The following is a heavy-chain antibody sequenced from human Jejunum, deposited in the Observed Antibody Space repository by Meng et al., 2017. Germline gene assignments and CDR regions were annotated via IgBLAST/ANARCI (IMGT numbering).Heavy chain of an antibody. D-gene: IGHD4-17*01. CDR1: GYSFSSYA. Sequence: AQLVQSGAEVTNPGASVNVSCKASGYSFSSYAITWVRQAPGQGLEWMGYITIYNGNTKYAQNLQGRVTLTTDTSTSTAYMELRSLRYDDTAVYYCAREAYADYPCFDLWGQGTLVTVSS. CDR3: AREAYADYPCFDL. CDR2: ITIYNGNT. J-gene: IGHJ4*02. V-gene: IGHV1-18*01.